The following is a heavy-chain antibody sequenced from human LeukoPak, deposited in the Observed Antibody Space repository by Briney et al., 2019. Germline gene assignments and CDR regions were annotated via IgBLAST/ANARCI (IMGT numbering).Heavy chain of an antibody. CDR2: ISAYNGNT. CDR1: GYTFTGYY. D-gene: IGHD3-22*01. Sequence: ASVKVSCKASGYTFTGYYMHWVRQAPGQGLEWMGWISAYNGNTNYAQKLQGRVTMTTDTSTSTAYMELRSLRSDDTAVYYCAKDYYDSPFDYWGQGTLVTVSS. J-gene: IGHJ4*02. CDR3: AKDYYDSPFDY. V-gene: IGHV1-18*04.